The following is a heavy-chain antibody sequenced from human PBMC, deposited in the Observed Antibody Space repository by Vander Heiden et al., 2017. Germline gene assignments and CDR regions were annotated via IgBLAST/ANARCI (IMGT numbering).Heavy chain of an antibody. J-gene: IGHJ4*02. V-gene: IGHV3-53*01. CDR3: ARIGYSSGWYRG. Sequence: EVQPVESGGGLIQPGGSLRLSCAASGFTVSSHYMGRGRQGPGKGLEWVSIVYSGGSTYCTDSVKGRITISRDNSKNTLYLQVNSLGAEGAGVYYCARIGYSSGWYRGWGQGTLVTVSS. CDR2: VYSGGST. D-gene: IGHD6-13*01. CDR1: GFTVSSHY.